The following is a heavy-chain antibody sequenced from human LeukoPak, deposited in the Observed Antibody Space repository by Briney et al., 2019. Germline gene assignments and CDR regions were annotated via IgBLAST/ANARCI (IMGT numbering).Heavy chain of an antibody. V-gene: IGHV3-30-3*01. CDR2: ISYDGSNK. D-gene: IGHD6-13*01. CDR1: GFTFSSYA. Sequence: GGSLRLSCAASGFTFSSYAMHWVRQAPGRGLEWVAVISYDGSNKYYADSVKGQFTISRDNSKNTLYLQMNSLRAEDTAVYYCARGGQQLTLDCWGQGTLVTVSS. CDR3: ARGGQQLTLDC. J-gene: IGHJ4*02.